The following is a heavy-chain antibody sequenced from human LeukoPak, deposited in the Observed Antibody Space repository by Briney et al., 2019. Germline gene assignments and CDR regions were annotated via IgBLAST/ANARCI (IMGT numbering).Heavy chain of an antibody. CDR1: GFTFSSNG. CDR3: ARDGWLDS. CDR2: ISSSSGAI. D-gene: IGHD6-19*01. V-gene: IGHV3-48*02. J-gene: IGHJ4*02. Sequence: QPGGSLRLFCAASGFTFSSNGMSWVRQAPGKGLEWVSCISSSSGAIYYADSVKGRFTISRDNAKNSLYLQMTSLRDEDTAVYYCARDGWLDSWGQGTLVTVSS.